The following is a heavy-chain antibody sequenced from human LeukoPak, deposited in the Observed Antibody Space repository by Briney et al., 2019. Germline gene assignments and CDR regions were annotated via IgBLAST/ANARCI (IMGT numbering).Heavy chain of an antibody. Sequence: SETLSLPCGLWSRFYKRYYWRWPRHPPEKGLEWIGEINYSGTKKYHTSHKRRVHISVDTSKNQFYLKASSVTAADTAVYYCARGLNWNDGNYYYGMDVWGKGTTVTVSS. CDR1: SRFYKRYY. CDR3: ARGLNWNDGNYYYGMDV. CDR2: INYSGTK. D-gene: IGHD1-20*01. J-gene: IGHJ6*04. V-gene: IGHV4-34*01.